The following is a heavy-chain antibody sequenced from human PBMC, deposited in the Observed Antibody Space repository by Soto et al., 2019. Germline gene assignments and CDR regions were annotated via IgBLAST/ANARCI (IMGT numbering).Heavy chain of an antibody. CDR1: GFTFSSYG. CDR3: AKVRRADFWSGYSYYYYYYGMDV. J-gene: IGHJ6*02. D-gene: IGHD3-3*01. Sequence: GGSLRLSCAASGFTFSSYGMHWVRQAPGKGLKWVAVISYDGSNKYYADSVKGRFTISRDNSKNTLYLQMNSLRAEDTAVYYCAKVRRADFWSGYSYYYYYYGMDVWGQGTTVTVSS. CDR2: ISYDGSNK. V-gene: IGHV3-30*18.